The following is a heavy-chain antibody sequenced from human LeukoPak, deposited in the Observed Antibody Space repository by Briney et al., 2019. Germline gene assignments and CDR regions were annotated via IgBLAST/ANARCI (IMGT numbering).Heavy chain of an antibody. CDR1: GFTFSSYW. D-gene: IGHD2-2*01. J-gene: IGHJ6*03. CDR2: INSDGSST. CDR3: ARVTVGGIVVVPAAMFWDYYYYYMDV. V-gene: IGHV3-74*01. Sequence: GGSLRLSCAASGFTFSSYWMHWVRQAPGKGLVWVSRINSDGSSTSYADSLKGRFTISRDNAKNTLYLQMNSLRAEDTAVYYCARVTVGGIVVVPAAMFWDYYYYYMDVWGKGTTVTVSS.